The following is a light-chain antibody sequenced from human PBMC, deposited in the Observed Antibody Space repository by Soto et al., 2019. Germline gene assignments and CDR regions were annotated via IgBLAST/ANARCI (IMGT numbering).Light chain of an antibody. CDR2: DAS. V-gene: IGKV3-11*01. Sequence: IVLTQSPAALSLSPGDSATLSCRASQSISNFLAWYQQKPGQAPRLLIYDASHRVTGVPGRFSGSGSETDFTLTISSLEPDDFAVYHCQQRTTGTFGGGTKV. CDR3: QQRTTGT. CDR1: QSISNF. J-gene: IGKJ4*01.